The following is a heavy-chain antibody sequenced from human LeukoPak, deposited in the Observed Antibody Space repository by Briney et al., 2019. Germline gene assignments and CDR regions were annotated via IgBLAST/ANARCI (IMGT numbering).Heavy chain of an antibody. Sequence: SGSTNYNPSLKSRVTISVDTSKNQFSLKLSSVTAADTAVYYCARGVYYGSGNYYNVWNYWGQGTLVTVSS. CDR3: ARGVYYGSGNYYNVWNY. CDR2: SGST. J-gene: IGHJ4*02. V-gene: IGHV4-34*01. D-gene: IGHD3-10*01.